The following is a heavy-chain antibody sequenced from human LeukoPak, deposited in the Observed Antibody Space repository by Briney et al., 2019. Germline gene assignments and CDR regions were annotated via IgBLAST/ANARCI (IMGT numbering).Heavy chain of an antibody. Sequence: GGSLRLSCAASGFTFSSYAMHWVRQAPGKGLEWVAVISYDGSNKYYADSVKGRFTISRDNSKNTLYLQMNSLRAEDTAVYYCAKSAGYYDSSGYYPRRGAFDYWGQGTLVTVSS. CDR2: ISYDGSNK. D-gene: IGHD3-22*01. V-gene: IGHV3-30*18. CDR3: AKSAGYYDSSGYYPRRGAFDY. CDR1: GFTFSSYA. J-gene: IGHJ4*02.